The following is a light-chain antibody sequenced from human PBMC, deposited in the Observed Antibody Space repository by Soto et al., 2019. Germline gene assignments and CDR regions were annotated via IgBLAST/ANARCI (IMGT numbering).Light chain of an antibody. Sequence: DIQMTQSPSSVSTSVGDRVTITCQASHDISNYLNWYQQKPGKAPKLLIYDASNLETGVPSRFSGSGSGTDFTFTISSLQPEDIATYYCQQYDNLPLTFGGGTKVDIK. J-gene: IGKJ4*01. CDR3: QQYDNLPLT. V-gene: IGKV1-33*01. CDR2: DAS. CDR1: HDISNY.